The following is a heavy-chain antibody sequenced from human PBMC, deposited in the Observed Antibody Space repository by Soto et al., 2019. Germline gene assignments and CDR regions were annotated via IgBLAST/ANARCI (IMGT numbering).Heavy chain of an antibody. D-gene: IGHD2-8*01. CDR3: ARDRTNFLDY. J-gene: IGHJ4*02. Sequence: QVQLVQSGSEVERPGASVKLSCKTSGYTFSDHSLSWVRLAPGQGLEWMGWISTSRGNTNYAQKFQGRLTLTTDTSTSTAYMELKSLRSDDTDVYYCARDRTNFLDYWGQGILVTVSS. CDR2: ISTSRGNT. CDR1: GYTFSDHS. V-gene: IGHV1-18*01.